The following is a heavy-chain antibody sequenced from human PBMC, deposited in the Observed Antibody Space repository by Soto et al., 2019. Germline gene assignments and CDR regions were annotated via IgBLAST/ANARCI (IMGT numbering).Heavy chain of an antibody. D-gene: IGHD6-6*01. V-gene: IGHV3-30*18. CDR1: GFTFSSYG. Sequence: GGSLRLSCAASGFTFSSYGMHWVRQAPGKGLEWVAVISYDGSNKYYADSVKGRFTISRDNSKNTLYLQMNSLRAEDTAVYYCAKHTGSSSEGAYYFDYWGQGTLVTVSS. CDR3: AKHTGSSSEGAYYFDY. CDR2: ISYDGSNK. J-gene: IGHJ4*02.